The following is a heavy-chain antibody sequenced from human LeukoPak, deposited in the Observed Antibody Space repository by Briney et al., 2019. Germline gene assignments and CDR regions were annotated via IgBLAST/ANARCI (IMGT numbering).Heavy chain of an antibody. Sequence: GGSLRLSCAASGFTFSNAWMSWVRQAPGKGLEWVGRIKSKTDGGTTGYAAPVKGRFTISRDDSKNTLYLQMNSLKTEDTAVYYCTAVGYYDSSYTCYWGQGTLVTVSS. CDR3: TAVGYYDSSYTCY. CDR2: IKSKTDGGTT. CDR1: GFTFSNAW. V-gene: IGHV3-15*01. D-gene: IGHD3-22*01. J-gene: IGHJ4*02.